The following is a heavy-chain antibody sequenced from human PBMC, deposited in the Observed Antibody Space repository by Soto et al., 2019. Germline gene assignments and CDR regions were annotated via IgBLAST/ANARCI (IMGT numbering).Heavy chain of an antibody. Sequence: QVQLVESGGGVVQPGRSLRLSCAASGFTFSSYGMHWVRQAPGKGLEWVAVISYDGSNKYYADSVKGRFTISRDNSKNTLYLQMNSLRAEDTAVYYCAKLGVWGTREYGMDVWGQGTPVTVSS. D-gene: IGHD3-3*01. CDR3: AKLGVWGTREYGMDV. V-gene: IGHV3-30*18. J-gene: IGHJ6*02. CDR1: GFTFSSYG. CDR2: ISYDGSNK.